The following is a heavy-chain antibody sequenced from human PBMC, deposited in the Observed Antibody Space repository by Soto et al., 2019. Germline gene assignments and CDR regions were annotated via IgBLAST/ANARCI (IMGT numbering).Heavy chain of an antibody. J-gene: IGHJ4*02. CDR2: INHSGST. CDR3: ARGSPYSSGWYKPRGGGYFDY. D-gene: IGHD6-19*01. Sequence: QVQLQQWGAGLLKPSETLSLTCAVYGGSFSGYYWSWIRQPPGKGLEWIGEINHSGSTNYNPSLKRRVTISVDTSKNQFSLKLSSGTAADTAVYYCARGSPYSSGWYKPRGGGYFDYWGQGTLVTVSS. CDR1: GGSFSGYY. V-gene: IGHV4-34*01.